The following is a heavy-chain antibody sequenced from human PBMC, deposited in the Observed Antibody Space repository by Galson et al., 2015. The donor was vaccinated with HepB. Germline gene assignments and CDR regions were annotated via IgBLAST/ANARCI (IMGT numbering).Heavy chain of an antibody. CDR1: GGTFSSYA. J-gene: IGHJ3*02. CDR3: ASLDSSSPFDAFDI. CDR2: IIPILGIT. V-gene: IGHV1-69*04. Sequence: SVKVSCKAPGGTFSSYAISWVRQAPGQGLEWMGRIIPILGITKYAKKFQGRVTITADKSTSTTYMELSSLRSEDTAVYYCASLDSSSPFDAFDIWGQGTMVTVSS. D-gene: IGHD6-13*01.